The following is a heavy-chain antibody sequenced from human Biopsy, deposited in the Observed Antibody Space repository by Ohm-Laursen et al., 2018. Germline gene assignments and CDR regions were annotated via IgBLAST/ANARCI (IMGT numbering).Heavy chain of an antibody. CDR1: GGSFTGYY. CDR2: INHSGST. J-gene: IGHJ2*01. D-gene: IGHD3-22*01. V-gene: IGHV4-34*01. CDR3: ARDRGYYSDRTVPGYFDL. Sequence: SDTLSLTCTVYGGSFTGYYWSWIRQPPGKGLEWIGEINHSGSTNYNPSLKSRVTISLDTSKNQLSLKLSSVTAADTAVYYCARDRGYYSDRTVPGYFDLWGRGTLVTVSS.